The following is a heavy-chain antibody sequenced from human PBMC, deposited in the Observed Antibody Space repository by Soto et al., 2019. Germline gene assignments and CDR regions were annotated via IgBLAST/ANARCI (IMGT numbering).Heavy chain of an antibody. D-gene: IGHD6-13*01. CDR1: GFTFSSYA. V-gene: IGHV3-23*01. CDR2: ISGSGGST. CDR3: AKDLGSSSSWLYYYYYYMDV. Sequence: GGSLRLSCAASGFTFSSYAMSWVRQAPGKGLEWVSAISGSGGSTYYADSGKGRFTISRDNSKNTLYLQMNSLRAEDTAVYYCAKDLGSSSSWLYYYYYYMDVWGKGTTVTVSS. J-gene: IGHJ6*03.